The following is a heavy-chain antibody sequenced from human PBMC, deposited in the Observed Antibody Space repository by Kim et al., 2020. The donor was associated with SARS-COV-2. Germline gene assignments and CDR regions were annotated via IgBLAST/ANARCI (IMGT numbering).Heavy chain of an antibody. D-gene: IGHD3-10*01. CDR3: AKPLWFGELLSGPFDY. Sequence: SVKGRFTISRDNSKNTLYLQMNSLRAEDTAVYYCAKPLWFGELLSGPFDYWGQGTLVTVSS. V-gene: IGHV3-30*02. J-gene: IGHJ4*02.